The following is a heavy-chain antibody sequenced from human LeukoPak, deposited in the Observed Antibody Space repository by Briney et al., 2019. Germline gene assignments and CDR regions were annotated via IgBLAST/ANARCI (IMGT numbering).Heavy chain of an antibody. CDR3: SRSLDY. CDR1: GFTFANYW. J-gene: IGHJ4*02. V-gene: IGHV3-7*01. CDR2: INQDGSEK. Sequence: PGGYLRLSCAASGFTFANYWMDWVRQAPGKGLEWVANINQDGSEKFYVDSVKGRFTISRDNAKNSVYLQMNRLRAEDTAVYYCSRSLDYLGQGTLVTVSS.